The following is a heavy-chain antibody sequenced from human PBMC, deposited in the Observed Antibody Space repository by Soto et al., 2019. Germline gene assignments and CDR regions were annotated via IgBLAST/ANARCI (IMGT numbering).Heavy chain of an antibody. J-gene: IGHJ3*02. V-gene: IGHV1-18*01. CDR2: ISAYNGNT. CDR1: GYTFTSYG. CDR3: ASSGYCSSTSCYADAFDI. Sequence: GASVKVSCKASGYTFTSYGISWVRQAPGQGLEWMGWISAYNGNTNYAQKLQGRVTVTTDTSTSTAYMELRSLRSDDTAVYYCASSGYCSSTSCYADAFDIWGQGTMVTVSS. D-gene: IGHD2-2*03.